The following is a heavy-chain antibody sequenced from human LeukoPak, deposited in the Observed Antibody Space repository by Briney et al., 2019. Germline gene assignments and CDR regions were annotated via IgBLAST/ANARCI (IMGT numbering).Heavy chain of an antibody. CDR2: ISGSGGST. J-gene: IGHJ6*02. CDR1: GFTFSSYA. CDR3: AKAGSSLSMVGYYYYYYGMDV. Sequence: GGSLRLSCAAPGFTFSSYAMSWVRQAPGKGLEWVSAISGSGGSTYYADSVKGRFTISRDNSKNTLYLQMNSLRAEDTAVCYCAKAGSSLSMVGYYYYYYGMDVWGQGTTVTVSS. D-gene: IGHD3-10*01. V-gene: IGHV3-23*01.